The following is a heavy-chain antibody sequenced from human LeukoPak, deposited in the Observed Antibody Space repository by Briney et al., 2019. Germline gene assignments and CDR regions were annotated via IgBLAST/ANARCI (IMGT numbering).Heavy chain of an antibody. CDR3: ARDWRDRGTCDP. J-gene: IGHJ5*02. CDR2: IKSDGSVT. CDR1: GFTFSSYY. Sequence: HPGGSLRLSCAASGFTFSSYYMHWVRQAPGKGLVWVSRIKSDGSVTGYADSVKGRFAISRDNAKNTMYLQMNSLRAEDTAVYYCARDWRDRGTCDPWGQGTRVTVSS. V-gene: IGHV3-74*01. D-gene: IGHD3-16*01.